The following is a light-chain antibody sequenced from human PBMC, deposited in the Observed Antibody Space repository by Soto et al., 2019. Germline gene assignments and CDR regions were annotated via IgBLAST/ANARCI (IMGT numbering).Light chain of an antibody. CDR3: QTWGTNSHVV. Sequence: QPVLTQPPSASASLGASVKISCTLSSGHSSYAIEWHQQQPQKGPRYLMKVNSDGSHSKGDGIPDRLSGSSSGAERYLTISSLQSEDEADYYCQTWGTNSHVVFGGGTKLTVL. J-gene: IGLJ2*01. CDR2: VNSDGSH. V-gene: IGLV4-69*01. CDR1: SGHSSYA.